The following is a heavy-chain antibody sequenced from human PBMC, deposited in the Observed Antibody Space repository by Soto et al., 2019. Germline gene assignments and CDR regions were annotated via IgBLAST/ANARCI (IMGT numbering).Heavy chain of an antibody. D-gene: IGHD6-19*01. CDR2: VSYSGST. Sequence: SSETLSLTCSLSGGAIGGYYWSWIRQPPGKALEWIGYVSYSGSTDYHPSLKSRVSISIDTSKNQFSLKMISVTAAGTAVYYCARHGSDSGWSFFDPWGQGALVTVSS. J-gene: IGHJ5*02. CDR3: ARHGSDSGWSFFDP. V-gene: IGHV4-59*08. CDR1: GGAIGGYY.